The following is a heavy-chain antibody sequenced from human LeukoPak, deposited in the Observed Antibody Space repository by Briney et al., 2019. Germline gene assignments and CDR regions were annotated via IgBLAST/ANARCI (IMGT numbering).Heavy chain of an antibody. D-gene: IGHD3-3*01. J-gene: IGHJ4*02. V-gene: IGHV3-73*01. Sequence: PGGSLRLSCAASGFTFSGSAMHWVRQASGKGLEWVGRIRSKANSYATAYVVSVKGRFTISRDDSKNTAYLQMNSLKTVDTAVYYCTRQYYDFWSGYYTFDYWGQGTLVTVSS. CDR1: GFTFSGSA. CDR3: TRQYYDFWSGYYTFDY. CDR2: IRSKANSYAT.